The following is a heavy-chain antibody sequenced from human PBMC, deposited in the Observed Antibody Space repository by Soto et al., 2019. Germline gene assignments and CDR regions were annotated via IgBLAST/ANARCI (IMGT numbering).Heavy chain of an antibody. Sequence: ASVKVSCKASGFTFTAYHMHWVRQAPGQGLEWMGWIDLNNGDTHYEQRFQGWVTMTRDTSISTAYMELGNLKSDDTAVYYCARQHGDYYRWFDPWGRGTLVTVSS. CDR2: IDLNNGDT. CDR3: ARQHGDYYRWFDP. V-gene: IGHV1-2*04. J-gene: IGHJ5*02. D-gene: IGHD4-17*01. CDR1: GFTFTAYH.